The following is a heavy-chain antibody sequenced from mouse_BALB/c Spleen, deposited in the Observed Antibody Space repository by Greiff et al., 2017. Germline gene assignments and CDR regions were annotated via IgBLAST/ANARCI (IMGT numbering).Heavy chain of an antibody. CDR1: GDSITSGY. CDR2: ISYSGST. V-gene: IGHV3-8*02. D-gene: IGHD2-1*01. Sequence: EVQLVESGPSLVKPSQTLSLTCSVTGDSITSGYWNWIRKFPGNKLEYMGYISYSGSTYYNPSLKSRISITRDTSKNQYYLQLNSVTTEDTATYYCARYDGNYGGNYAMDYWCQGTSVTVSS. J-gene: IGHJ4*01. CDR3: ARYDGNYGGNYAMDY.